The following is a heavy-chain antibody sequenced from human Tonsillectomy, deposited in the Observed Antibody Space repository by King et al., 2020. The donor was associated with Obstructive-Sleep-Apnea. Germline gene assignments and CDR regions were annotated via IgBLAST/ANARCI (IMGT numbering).Heavy chain of an antibody. J-gene: IGHJ4*02. Sequence: VQLQESGPGLVKPSETLSLTCTVSGTSISDYYWSWIRQPPGKGLEWIGYMYYSGNTNFNPSLKSRVTISADTSKIQFSLRLSHVTAADTAVYYCARHRGVEDYGGYGDYFDYWGQGTLVTVSS. CDR3: ARHRGVEDYGGYGDYFDY. V-gene: IGHV4-59*08. CDR1: GTSISDYY. CDR2: MYYSGNT. D-gene: IGHD5-12*01.